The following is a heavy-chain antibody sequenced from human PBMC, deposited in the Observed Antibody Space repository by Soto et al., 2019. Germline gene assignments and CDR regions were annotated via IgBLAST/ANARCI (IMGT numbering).Heavy chain of an antibody. Sequence: GGSLRLSCAASGFTFSDYYMSWIRQAPGKGLEWVSYISSSGSTIYYADSVKGRFTISRDNAKNSLYLQMNSLRAEDTAVYYCARDKSAKLGKNFDAFDIWGQGTMVTVSS. CDR1: GFTFSDYY. D-gene: IGHD7-27*01. V-gene: IGHV3-11*01. CDR2: ISSSGSTI. CDR3: ARDKSAKLGKNFDAFDI. J-gene: IGHJ3*02.